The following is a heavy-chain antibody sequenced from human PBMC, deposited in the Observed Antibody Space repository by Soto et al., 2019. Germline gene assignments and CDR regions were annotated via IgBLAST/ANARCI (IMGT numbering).Heavy chain of an antibody. CDR2: INHSGST. CDR3: ARGVFGTTGRDY. CDR1: GGSFSGYY. V-gene: IGHV4-34*01. J-gene: IGHJ4*02. D-gene: IGHD1-1*01. Sequence: QVQLQQWGAGLLKPSETLSLTCAVYGGSFSGYYWCWIRQPPGKGLEWIGEINHSGSTNYNPSLKSRVTISVDTSKNQFSLKLSSVTAADTAVYYCARGVFGTTGRDYWGQGTLVTVSS.